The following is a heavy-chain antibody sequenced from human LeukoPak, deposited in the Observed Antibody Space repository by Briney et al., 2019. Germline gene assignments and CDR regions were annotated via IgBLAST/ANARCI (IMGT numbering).Heavy chain of an antibody. CDR1: VFTFSSNA. D-gene: IGHD6-13*01. CDR2: ISSNGGST. V-gene: IGHV3-64*01. J-gene: IGHJ3*02. Sequence: GGSLRLSCAASVFTFSSNAMHWVRQAPGKGLEYVSAISSNGGSTYYANSVKGRFTISRDNSKNTLYLQMGSLRAEDMAVYYCARDRIAAAGITDAFDIWGQGTMVTVSS. CDR3: ARDRIAAAGITDAFDI.